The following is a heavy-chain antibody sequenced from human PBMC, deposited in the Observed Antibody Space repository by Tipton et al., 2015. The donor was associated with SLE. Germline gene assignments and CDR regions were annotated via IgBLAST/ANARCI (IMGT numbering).Heavy chain of an antibody. D-gene: IGHD6-6*01. CDR3: ARYSSSGWFDP. V-gene: IGHV3-21*01. CDR1: GFTFSSYS. Sequence: GSLRLSCAASGFTFSSYSMNWVRQAPGKGLEWVSSISSSSSYIYYADSVKGRFTISRDNAKNSLYLQMNSLRAEDTAVYYCARYSSSGWFDPWGQGTLVTVSS. CDR2: ISSSSSYI. J-gene: IGHJ5*02.